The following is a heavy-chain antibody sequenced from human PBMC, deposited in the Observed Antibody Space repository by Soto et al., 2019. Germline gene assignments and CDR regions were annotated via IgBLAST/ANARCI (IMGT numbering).Heavy chain of an antibody. D-gene: IGHD2-21*02. Sequence: QITLKESGPTLVKPTQTLTLTCTFSGVSLNTGGLGVGWIRQPPGKALEGLELMYWYGNKRYSPSLQSRISITKDTPNNQVVLTMTNMDRGDTATYYCVHSRCGGDCLRSYSSHYYYGMDVWGQGNTVTVSS. CDR3: VHSRCGGDCLRSYSSHYYYGMDV. CDR2: MYWYGNK. J-gene: IGHJ6*02. CDR1: GVSLNTGGLG. V-gene: IGHV2-5*01.